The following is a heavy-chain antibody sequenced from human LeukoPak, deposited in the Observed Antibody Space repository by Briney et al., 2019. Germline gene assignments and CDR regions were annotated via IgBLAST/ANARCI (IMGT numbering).Heavy chain of an antibody. D-gene: IGHD6-19*01. CDR1: GFTFSSYG. CDR3: ARDLLDTSGWYGFYFDF. CDR2: ISYDGSNK. V-gene: IGHV3-30*19. J-gene: IGHJ4*02. Sequence: PGRSLRLSCAASGFTFSSYGMHWVRQAPGKGLEWVAVISYDGSNKYYADSVKGRFTISRDNSKNTLYLQMNSLRVEDTAVYYCARDLLDTSGWYGFYFDFWGQGTLVTVSS.